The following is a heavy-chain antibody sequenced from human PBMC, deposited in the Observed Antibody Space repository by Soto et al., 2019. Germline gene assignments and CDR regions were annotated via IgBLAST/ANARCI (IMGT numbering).Heavy chain of an antibody. Sequence: ESGGGLVKPGGSLRLSCAASGFTFSSYSMNWVRQAPGKGLEWVSSISSSSSYIYYADSVKGRFTISRDNAKNSLYLQMNSLRAEDTAVYYCARDFAPYSSGSGAFDIWGQGTMVTVSS. J-gene: IGHJ3*02. CDR3: ARDFAPYSSGSGAFDI. V-gene: IGHV3-21*01. CDR1: GFTFSSYS. D-gene: IGHD6-19*01. CDR2: ISSSSSYI.